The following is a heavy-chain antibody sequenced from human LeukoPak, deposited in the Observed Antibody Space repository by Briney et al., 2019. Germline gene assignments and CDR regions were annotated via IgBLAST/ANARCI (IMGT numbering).Heavy chain of an antibody. CDR1: GGSISRYY. CDR2: VYTSGST. CDR3: ARGGEVGGTGSRFDY. Sequence: SETLSLTCNVSGGSISRYYWSWIRQPAGKGLEWIGRVYTSGSTNYNTSLKSRVTMSVETSKSQFSLKLSSVTAADTAIYYCARGGEVGGTGSRFDYWGQGTLVTVSS. D-gene: IGHD1-26*01. J-gene: IGHJ4*02. V-gene: IGHV4-4*07.